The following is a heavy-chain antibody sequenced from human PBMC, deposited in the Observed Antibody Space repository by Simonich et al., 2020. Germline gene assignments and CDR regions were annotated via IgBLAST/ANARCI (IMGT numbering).Heavy chain of an antibody. CDR2: IYYSGST. CDR1: GGSISSYY. Sequence: QVQLQESGPGLVKPSETLSLTCTVAGGSISSYYWSWIRQTPGKGMEWIEYIYYSGSTNYNPSLKRRVTISVDTSKNQFSLKRSSVTAADTAVYYCARGGLYFDYWGQGTLVTVSS. V-gene: IGHV4-59*01. J-gene: IGHJ4*02. CDR3: ARGGLYFDY. D-gene: IGHD2-15*01.